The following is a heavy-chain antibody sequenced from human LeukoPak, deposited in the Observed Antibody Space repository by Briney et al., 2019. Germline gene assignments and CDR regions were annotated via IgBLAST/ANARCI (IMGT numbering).Heavy chain of an antibody. J-gene: IGHJ2*01. CDR2: IHYTGAT. Sequence: PSETLSLTCAVYGGTFRGYYWSWFRQPPGKGLEWIGEIHYTGATNYKPSLKSRVTISGDPSKNQVSLRVYSVTAADTAVYYCARGVLGPYYFDLWGRGTLVTVSS. V-gene: IGHV4-34*01. D-gene: IGHD7-27*01. CDR3: ARGVLGPYYFDL. CDR1: GGTFRGYY.